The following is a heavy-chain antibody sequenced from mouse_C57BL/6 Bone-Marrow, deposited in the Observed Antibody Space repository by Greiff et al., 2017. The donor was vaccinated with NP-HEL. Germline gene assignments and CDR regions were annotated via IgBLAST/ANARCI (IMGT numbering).Heavy chain of an antibody. Sequence: QVQLQQSGPELVKPGASVKISCKASGYAFSSSWMNWVKQRPGKGLEWIGRIYPGDGDTNYNGKFKGKATLTADKSSSTAYMQLSSLTSEDSAVYFCAVWVRREDYYAMDYWGQGTSVTVSS. CDR2: IYPGDGDT. D-gene: IGHD2-14*01. CDR3: AVWVRREDYYAMDY. V-gene: IGHV1-82*01. J-gene: IGHJ4*01. CDR1: GYAFSSSW.